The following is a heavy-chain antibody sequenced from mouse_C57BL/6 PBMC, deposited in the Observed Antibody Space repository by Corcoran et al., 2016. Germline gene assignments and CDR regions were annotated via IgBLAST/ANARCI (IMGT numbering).Heavy chain of an antibody. CDR2: INTYSGVP. CDR1: GYTFTTYG. V-gene: IGHV9-3*01. J-gene: IGHJ2*01. Sequence: QIQLVQSGPELKKPGETVKISCKASGYTFTTYGMSWVKQAPGKGLKWMGWINTYSGVPTYADDFKGRFAFSLETSASTAYLQINNLKNEDTATYLCARGNWDSFDYWGQGTTLTVSS. CDR3: ARGNWDSFDY. D-gene: IGHD4-1*01.